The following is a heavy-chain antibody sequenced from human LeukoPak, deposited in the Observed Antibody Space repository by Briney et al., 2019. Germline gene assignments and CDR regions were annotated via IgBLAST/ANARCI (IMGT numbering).Heavy chain of an antibody. CDR1: GGSISSSSYH. D-gene: IGHD5-12*01. J-gene: IGHJ3*02. Sequence: PSETLSLTCTVSGGSISSSSYHWDWIRQSPGKGLEWIGNIYSGGSTYYTPSLKSRVTISVDTSKNQFSLKLSSVTAADTAIYFCARHSRSGSGGYENAFDIWGQGTMVTVSS. V-gene: IGHV4-39*01. CDR3: ARHSRSGSGGYENAFDI. CDR2: IYSGGST.